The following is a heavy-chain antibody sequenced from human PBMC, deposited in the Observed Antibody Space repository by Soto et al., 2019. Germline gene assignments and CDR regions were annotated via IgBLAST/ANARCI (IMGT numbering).Heavy chain of an antibody. Sequence: EVQLVESGGGLVQPGRSLRVSCAASGFTFDDYAMHWVRQVPGKGLEWVSGISWKSGSIGYADSVKGRFTISRDNAKNSLYKKMNSLSVEDTALYYCKKDRASSFPPLAYGGKGPLVTVSS. V-gene: IGHV3-9*01. J-gene: IGHJ4*02. CDR1: GFTFDDYA. CDR3: KKDRASSFPPLAY. CDR2: ISWKSGSI.